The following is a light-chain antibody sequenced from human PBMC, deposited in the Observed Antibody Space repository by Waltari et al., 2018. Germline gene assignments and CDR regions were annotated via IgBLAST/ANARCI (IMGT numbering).Light chain of an antibody. CDR1: SSDVGSYNL. CDR3: CSYAGSSIVV. J-gene: IGLJ2*01. V-gene: IGLV2-23*02. CDR2: EVS. Sequence: QSALTQPASVSGSPGQSITISCTGTSSDVGSYNLVPWYQQHPGKAPKLRIYEVSKRPSGVSTRFSGYKAGIRASLTISGLQAEDEADYYCCSYAGSSIVVFGGGTKLTVL.